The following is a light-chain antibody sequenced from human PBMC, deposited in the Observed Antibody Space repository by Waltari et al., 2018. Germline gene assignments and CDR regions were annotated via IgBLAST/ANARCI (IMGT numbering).Light chain of an antibody. Sequence: SVLTQPPSVSGAPGQRVTISCTGSSTNFGAAYDVQWYQHLPGTAPTLLIYGNTNRPTRGPDRFSCAKSGTSASLAITGRQSEDEDDYYCQSYDSSLSGSAFGGGTKLTVL. CDR1: STNFGAAYD. CDR2: GNT. J-gene: IGLJ2*01. CDR3: QSYDSSLSGSA. V-gene: IGLV1-40*01.